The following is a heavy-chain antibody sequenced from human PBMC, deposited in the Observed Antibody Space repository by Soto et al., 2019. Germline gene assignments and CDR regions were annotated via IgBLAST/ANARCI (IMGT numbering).Heavy chain of an antibody. CDR1: GFTVSSNY. V-gene: IGHV3-66*01. CDR2: IYSGGST. Sequence: EVQLVESGGGLVQPGGSLRLSCAASGFTVSSNYMSWVRQAPGKGLEWVSVIYSGGSTYYADSVKGSFTISRDNSKNTLYLQMNSLRAEDTAVYYCARDLSGYGYFDYWGQGTLVTVSS. J-gene: IGHJ4*02. D-gene: IGHD6-25*01. CDR3: ARDLSGYGYFDY.